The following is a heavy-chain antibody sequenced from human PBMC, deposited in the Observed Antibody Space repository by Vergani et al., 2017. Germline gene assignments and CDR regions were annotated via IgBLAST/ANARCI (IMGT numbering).Heavy chain of an antibody. D-gene: IGHD2-21*01. CDR2: TNYSGGT. CDR3: AGFSSTFPDS. Sequence: QVQLQQWGAGLLKSSETLSLTCVIHDVSFSGYWWSWVRQPPGKGLEWIGETNYSGGTNYNPSLKSRVTISGNISQRQFSLTLSSVSAADTAVYYCAGFSSTFPDSWVQGTLVTVSS. CDR1: DVSFSGYW. V-gene: IGHV4-34*01. J-gene: IGHJ5*01.